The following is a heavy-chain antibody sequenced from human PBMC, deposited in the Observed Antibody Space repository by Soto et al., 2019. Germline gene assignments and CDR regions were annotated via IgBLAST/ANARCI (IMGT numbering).Heavy chain of an antibody. Sequence: SETLSLTCTVSGGSISSGGYYWSWIRHHPGKGLEWIGYIYYSGSTYYNPSLKSRVTISVDTSKNQFSLKLSSVTAADTAVYYCARERSGFSHRDHHYFDYWGQGTLVTVSS. D-gene: IGHD3-10*01. J-gene: IGHJ4*02. V-gene: IGHV4-31*03. CDR2: IYYSGST. CDR1: GGSISSGGYY. CDR3: ARERSGFSHRDHHYFDY.